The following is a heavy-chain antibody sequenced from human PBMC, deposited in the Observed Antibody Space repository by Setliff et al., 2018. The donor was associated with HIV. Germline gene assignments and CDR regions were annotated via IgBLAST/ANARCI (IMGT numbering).Heavy chain of an antibody. CDR3: ARGVDLLTAPSYYYYYMDV. CDR2: ISTGSSTI. J-gene: IGHJ6*03. CDR1: GFIFSSYN. V-gene: IGHV3-48*01. D-gene: IGHD3-9*01. Sequence: GGSLRLSCAASGFIFSSYNMNWVRQAPGKGLEGVSNISTGSSTIYYTDSVKGRFTISRDNAKKSLYLQMNSLRAEDTAVYYCARGVDLLTAPSYYYYYMDVWGKGTTVTVSS.